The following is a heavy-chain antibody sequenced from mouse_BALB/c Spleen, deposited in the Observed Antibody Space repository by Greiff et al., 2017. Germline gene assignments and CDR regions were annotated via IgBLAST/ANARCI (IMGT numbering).Heavy chain of an antibody. D-gene: IGHD2-3*01. V-gene: IGHV2-9*02. CDR3: ARADGYYVYAMDY. CDR1: GFSLTSYG. J-gene: IGHJ4*01. CDR2: IWAGGST. Sequence: VHLVESGPGLVAPSQSLSITCTVSGFSLTSYGVHWVRQPPGKGLEWLGVIWAGGSTNYNSALMSRLSISKDNSKSQVFLKMNSLQADDTATYYCARADGYYVYAMDYWGQGTSVTVSS.